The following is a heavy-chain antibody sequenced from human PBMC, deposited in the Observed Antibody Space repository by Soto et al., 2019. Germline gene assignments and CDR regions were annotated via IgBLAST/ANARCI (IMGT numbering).Heavy chain of an antibody. Sequence: SETLSLTCTVSGGSISTYYWSWIRQPPGKGLKFIGYISYSGSTNYNPSLKSRVTISVDTSKNQFSLKLTSVTAADTAVYYCARHSGDYEGFAYWGRGYLVTVSS. J-gene: IGHJ4*02. D-gene: IGHD4-17*01. V-gene: IGHV4-59*08. CDR2: ISYSGST. CDR1: GGSISTYY. CDR3: ARHSGDYEGFAY.